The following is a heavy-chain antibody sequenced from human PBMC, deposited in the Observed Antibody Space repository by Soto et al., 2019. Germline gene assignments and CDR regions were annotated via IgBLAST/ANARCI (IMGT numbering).Heavy chain of an antibody. Sequence: PSETLSLTCTVSGVSISSYYWSWIRQPPGKGLEWIGYFYYSGSTNYNPSLKSRVTISVDTSKNQFSLKLSSVTAADTAVYYCARGWDYYGSGSYYNPPHSPGLYYFDYWGQGTLVTV. CDR2: FYYSGST. J-gene: IGHJ4*02. CDR3: ARGWDYYGSGSYYNPPHSPGLYYFDY. CDR1: GVSISSYY. V-gene: IGHV4-59*08. D-gene: IGHD3-10*01.